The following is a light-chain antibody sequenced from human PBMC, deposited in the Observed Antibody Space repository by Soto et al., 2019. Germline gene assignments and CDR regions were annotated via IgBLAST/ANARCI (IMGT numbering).Light chain of an antibody. CDR1: LSVSTN. CDR2: DAS. CDR3: QQYNNRPPWT. V-gene: IGKV3-15*01. Sequence: EMIMTQPPATLSVSPGDRATLSCRASLSVSTNLAWYQQKPGQAPRLLIYDASTRATGVPPRFSGSGSGTEFTLTISSMQSEDFAIDYCQQYNNRPPWTFGQGTKVDIK. J-gene: IGKJ1*01.